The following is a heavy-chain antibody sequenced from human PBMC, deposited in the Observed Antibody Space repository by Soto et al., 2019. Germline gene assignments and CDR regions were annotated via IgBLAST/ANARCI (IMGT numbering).Heavy chain of an antibody. D-gene: IGHD4-4*01. CDR1: GYIFSDYG. V-gene: IGHV1-18*01. J-gene: IGHJ3*02. CDR3: ARPVTSPDHLDI. CDR2: INAYNGNT. Sequence: ASVKVSCKSSGYIFSDYGITWVRQAPGQGLEWMGWINAYNGNTDYAQKFQDRLTLATDTSTSTAYMELRSLRSDDTALYYCARPVTSPDHLDIWGQGTMVTVSS.